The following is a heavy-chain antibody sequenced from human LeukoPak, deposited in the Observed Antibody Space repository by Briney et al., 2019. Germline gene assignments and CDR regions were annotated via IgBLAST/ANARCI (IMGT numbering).Heavy chain of an antibody. Sequence: SETLSLTCTVSGGSISSGGYYWSWIRQPPGKGLEWIGYIYHSGSTYYNPSLKSRVTISVDRSKNQFSLKLSSVTAADTAVYYCARGGSRYFDYWGQGTLVTVSS. CDR1: GGSISSGGYY. V-gene: IGHV4-30-2*01. CDR2: IYHSGST. CDR3: ARGGSRYFDY. J-gene: IGHJ4*02. D-gene: IGHD3-10*01.